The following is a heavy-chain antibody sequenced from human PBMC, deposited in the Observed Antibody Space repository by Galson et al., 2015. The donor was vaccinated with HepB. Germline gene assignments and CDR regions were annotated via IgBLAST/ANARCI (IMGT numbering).Heavy chain of an antibody. J-gene: IGHJ6*02. CDR1: GGTFSNYG. Sequence: SVKVSCKASGGTFSNYGISWVRQAPGQGLEWMGGIIPIFGTANYAQKFQGSVTITADESTSTAYMEVSSLRSEDTAVYYWARERAEEGTTGTLFYSGMDVWGQGTTVTVSS. CDR2: IIPIFGTA. D-gene: IGHD1-1*01. V-gene: IGHV1-69*13. CDR3: ARERAEEGTTGTLFYSGMDV.